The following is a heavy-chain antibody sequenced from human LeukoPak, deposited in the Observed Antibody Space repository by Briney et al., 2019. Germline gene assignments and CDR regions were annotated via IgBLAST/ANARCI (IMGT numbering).Heavy chain of an antibody. D-gene: IGHD3-16*01. J-gene: IGHJ4*02. CDR2: INHSGST. CDR1: GGSFSGYY. Sequence: PSETLSLTCAVYGGSFSGYYWSWIRQPPGKGLEWSGEINHSGSTNYNPSLKSRVTISVDTSKNQFSLKLSSVTAADTAVYYCARYTPAAAGTNDYVWALKKGTYFDYWGQGTLVTVSS. CDR3: ARYTPAAAGTNDYVWALKKGTYFDY. V-gene: IGHV4-34*01.